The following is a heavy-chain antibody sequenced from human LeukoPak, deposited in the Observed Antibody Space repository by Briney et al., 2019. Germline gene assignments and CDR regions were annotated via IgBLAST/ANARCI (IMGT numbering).Heavy chain of an antibody. V-gene: IGHV3-64*01. CDR3: AREGNWNYRYFDY. Sequence: GGSLRLFCAASGFTFSSYAMHWVRQAPGKGLEYVSAISSNGGSTYYANSVKGRFTISRDNSKNTLYLQMGSLRAEDMAVYYCAREGNWNYRYFDYWGQGTLVTVSS. D-gene: IGHD1-7*01. CDR1: GFTFSSYA. J-gene: IGHJ4*02. CDR2: ISSNGGST.